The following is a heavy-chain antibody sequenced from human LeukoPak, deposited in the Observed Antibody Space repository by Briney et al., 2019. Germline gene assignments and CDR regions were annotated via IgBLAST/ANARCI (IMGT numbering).Heavy chain of an antibody. CDR3: ASDRYNWNHGAFDI. D-gene: IGHD1-20*01. CDR1: GFTFSSYA. Sequence: PXGSLRLSCAASGFTFSSYAMHWVRQAPGKGLEGVAVISYDGSNKYYADSVKGRFTISRDNSKNTLYLQMNSLRAEDTAVYYCASDRYNWNHGAFDIWGQGTMVTVSS. CDR2: ISYDGSNK. V-gene: IGHV3-30-3*01. J-gene: IGHJ3*02.